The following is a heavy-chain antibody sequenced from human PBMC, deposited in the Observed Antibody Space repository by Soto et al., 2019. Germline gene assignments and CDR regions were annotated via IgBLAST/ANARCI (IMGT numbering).Heavy chain of an antibody. J-gene: IGHJ3*02. CDR3: ARVERGTATTVVDAFDI. V-gene: IGHV4-34*01. Sequence: QVQLQQWGAGLLKPSETLSLTCAVFGGSVNSGNYYWSWIRQPPGKGLEWIGEMSHSGGTHFNPSLKSRVTISVDTSQHQFSLNMSSVTAADTALYYCARVERGTATTVVDAFDIWGPGTMVTVSS. D-gene: IGHD1-1*01. CDR2: MSHSGGT. CDR1: GGSVNSGNYY.